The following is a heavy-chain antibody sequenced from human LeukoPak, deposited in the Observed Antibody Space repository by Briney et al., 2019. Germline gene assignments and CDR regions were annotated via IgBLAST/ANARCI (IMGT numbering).Heavy chain of an antibody. CDR3: AKDQWTWRADDDFDI. CDR2: ISGSGGST. Sequence: PGGSLRLSCAASGFTFSSYAMSWVRQAPGKGLEWVSAISGSGGSTYYAHSVKGGFTISRDNSKNTLHLQMNSLRAEDTTVYYCAKDQWTWRADDDFDIWGQGTMVTVSS. D-gene: IGHD6-19*01. J-gene: IGHJ3*02. CDR1: GFTFSSYA. V-gene: IGHV3-23*01.